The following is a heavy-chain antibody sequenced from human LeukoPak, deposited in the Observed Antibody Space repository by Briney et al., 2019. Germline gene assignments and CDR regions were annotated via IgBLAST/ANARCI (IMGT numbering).Heavy chain of an antibody. D-gene: IGHD3-9*01. CDR1: GYTFTSYG. J-gene: IGHJ5*02. V-gene: IGHV1-18*01. CDR3: ARDERYFDWLFYEGVGWFDP. CDR2: ISAYNGNT. Sequence: ASVKVSCKASGYTFTSYGSSWVRQAPGQGLEWMGWISAYNGNTNYAQKLQGRLTMTTDTSTSTAYMELRSLRSEDTAVYYCARDERYFDWLFYEGVGWFDPWGQGTLVTVSS.